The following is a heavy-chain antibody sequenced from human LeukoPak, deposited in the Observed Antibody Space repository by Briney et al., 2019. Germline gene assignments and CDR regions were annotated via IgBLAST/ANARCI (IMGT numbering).Heavy chain of an antibody. CDR1: GGSISSYY. Sequence: PSETLSLTCTVSGGSISSYYRSWIRQPPGKGLEWIGEINRSGSTNYNPSLKSRVTISVDTSKSQFSLKLSSVTAADTAVYYCARGLIMITFGGVIVLDGFDPWGQGTLVTVSS. J-gene: IGHJ5*02. D-gene: IGHD3-16*02. V-gene: IGHV4-34*01. CDR2: INRSGST. CDR3: ARGLIMITFGGVIVLDGFDP.